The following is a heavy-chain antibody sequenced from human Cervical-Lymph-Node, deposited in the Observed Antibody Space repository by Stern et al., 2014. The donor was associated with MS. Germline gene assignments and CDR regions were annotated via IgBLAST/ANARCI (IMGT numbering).Heavy chain of an antibody. CDR1: GYTFTSYD. D-gene: IGHD2-2*01. CDR2: ISADNGNT. V-gene: IGHV1-18*01. CDR3: ARMSERESTSDY. Sequence: QVQLVQSGAEVKKPGASVKVSCKASGYTFTSYDINWVRQAPGQGLEWMGWISADNGNTTYAQTLQGRVTMTTDTSPSTAYMELRSLRSDDTAVYYCARMSERESTSDYWGQGNLVTVSS. J-gene: IGHJ4*02.